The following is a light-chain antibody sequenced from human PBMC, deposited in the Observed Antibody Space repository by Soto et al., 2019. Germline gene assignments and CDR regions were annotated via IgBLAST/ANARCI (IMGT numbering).Light chain of an antibody. Sequence: QSALTQPRSVSGSPGQSVIISCTGTNSDVGGYNFVSWYQQYPGKVPKLMIYDVSKRSSGVPDRFSGSKSGNTASLTISGLQAEDEADYYCCSYADSFYVFGSGTKVTVL. J-gene: IGLJ1*01. CDR1: NSDVGGYNF. CDR2: DVS. CDR3: CSYADSFYV. V-gene: IGLV2-11*01.